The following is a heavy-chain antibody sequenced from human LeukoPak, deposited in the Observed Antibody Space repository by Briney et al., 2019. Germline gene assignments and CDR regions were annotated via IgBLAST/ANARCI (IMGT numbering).Heavy chain of an antibody. CDR3: IVPINLDPDY. J-gene: IGHJ4*02. CDR1: GFTFTNAW. V-gene: IGHV3-15*01. CDR2: VKSKANGGTT. Sequence: GGSLRLSCEGSGFTFTNAWMNWVRQAPGKGLEWVGRVKSKANGGTTDYAEPVKGRFIISRDDSRNTLYLQMNSLKTEDTAVYYCIVPINLDPDYWGRGTMVTVSS. D-gene: IGHD2-8*01.